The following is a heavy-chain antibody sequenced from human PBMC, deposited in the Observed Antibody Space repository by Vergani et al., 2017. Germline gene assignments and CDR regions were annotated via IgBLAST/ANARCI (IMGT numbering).Heavy chain of an antibody. CDR2: RWYDGSNK. Sequence: QVQLVESGGGVVQPGRSLRLSCAASGFTFSSYGMHWVRQAPGKGLALVAVRWYDGSNKYYADSVKGRFTIARDKSKNTLDLQMNSLRDEDTAVYYCARERLGYFDYWGQGTLVTGSS. CDR3: ARERLGYFDY. D-gene: IGHD7-27*01. CDR1: GFTFSSYG. V-gene: IGHV3-33*01. J-gene: IGHJ4*02.